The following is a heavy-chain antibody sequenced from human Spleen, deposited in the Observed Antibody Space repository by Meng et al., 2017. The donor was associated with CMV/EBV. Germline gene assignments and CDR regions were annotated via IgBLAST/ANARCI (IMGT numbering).Heavy chain of an antibody. CDR1: GGSFSGYY. V-gene: IGHV4-34*01. J-gene: IGHJ6*02. CDR2: INHSGST. Sequence: SETLSLTCGVYGGSFSGYYWSWIRQPPGKGLEWIGEINHSGSTNYNPSLKSRVTISVDTSKDQSSLELSSVTAADTAVYYCARDQLTAMVTYYYGMDVWGQGTTVTVSS. D-gene: IGHD5-18*01. CDR3: ARDQLTAMVTYYYGMDV.